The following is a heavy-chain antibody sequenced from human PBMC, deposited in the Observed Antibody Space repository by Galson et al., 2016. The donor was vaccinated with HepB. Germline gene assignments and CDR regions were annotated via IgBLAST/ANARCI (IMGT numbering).Heavy chain of an antibody. J-gene: IGHJ1*01. CDR2: VYYSGTT. CDR1: GASVNSFY. Sequence: LSLTCTISGASVNSFYWTWIRQTQEKGLEWIGYVYYSGTTNYNHSLRSRVTISLDTSKSQFSLKLNSATAADTAVYYCATYVRGGDYFLLYWGRGALVTVSS. D-gene: IGHD2-21*01. V-gene: IGHV4-59*02. CDR3: ATYVRGGDYFLLY.